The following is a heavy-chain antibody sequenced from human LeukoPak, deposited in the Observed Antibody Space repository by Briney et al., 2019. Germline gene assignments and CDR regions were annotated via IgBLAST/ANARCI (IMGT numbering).Heavy chain of an antibody. V-gene: IGHV3-23*01. J-gene: IGHJ5*02. CDR2: ISGSGGST. Sequence: GGSLRLSCAASGFTFSSYAMSWVRQAPGKGLEWVSAISGSGGSTYYADSVKGRFTISRDNSKNTLYLQMNSLSAEDTAVYYCARDGSSWTGNWFDPWGQGTLVTVSS. D-gene: IGHD6-13*01. CDR1: GFTFSSYA. CDR3: ARDGSSWTGNWFDP.